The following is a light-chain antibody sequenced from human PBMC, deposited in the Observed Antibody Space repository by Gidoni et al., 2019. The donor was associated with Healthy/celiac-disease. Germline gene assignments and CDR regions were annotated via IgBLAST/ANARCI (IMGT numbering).Light chain of an antibody. CDR2: DAS. CDR1: QSVSSY. CDR3: QQRSNWPLYT. V-gene: IGKV3-11*01. Sequence: EIVLTPSPATLSLSPGERPTLSCRASQSVSSYLAWYQQKPGQAPKLLIYDASNRATGIPARFSGSGSGTDFTLTISSLEPEDFAVYYCQQRSNWPLYTFGQGTKLEIK. J-gene: IGKJ2*01.